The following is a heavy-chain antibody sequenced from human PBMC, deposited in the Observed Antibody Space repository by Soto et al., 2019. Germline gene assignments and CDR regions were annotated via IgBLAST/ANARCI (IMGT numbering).Heavy chain of an antibody. CDR1: GGSIITYY. J-gene: IGHJ4*02. CDR2: IYYSGST. V-gene: IGHV4-59*01. D-gene: IGHD3-22*01. Sequence: PSETLSVTLTVSGGSIITYYWSWIRPPPGKGLEWIGYIYYSGSTNYNPSLKSRVTISVDTSKNQFSLKLSSVTAADTAVYYCARARGYYDSSCYYYVFDYWGQGTLVTVSS. CDR3: ARARGYYDSSCYYYVFDY.